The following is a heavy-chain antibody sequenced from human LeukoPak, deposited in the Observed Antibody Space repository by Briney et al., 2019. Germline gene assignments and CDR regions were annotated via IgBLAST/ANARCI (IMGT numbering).Heavy chain of an antibody. CDR2: IYTSGST. D-gene: IGHD3-3*01. J-gene: IGHJ4*02. V-gene: IGHV4-61*02. CDR1: GGSISSGSYY. CDR3: ARHDPSEWL. Sequence: PSQTLSLTCTVSGGSISSGSYYWSWIRQPAGKGLEWIGRIYTSGSTNYNPSLKSRVTISVDTSKNQFSLKLSSVTAADTAVYYCARHDPSEWLWGQGTLVTVSS.